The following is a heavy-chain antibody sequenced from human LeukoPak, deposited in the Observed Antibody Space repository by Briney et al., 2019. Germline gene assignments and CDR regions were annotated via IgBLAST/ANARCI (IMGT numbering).Heavy chain of an antibody. CDR1: GYTFTGYY. Sequence: ASVKVSCKASGYTFTGYYKHWVRQAPGQGLEWMGWINPNSGGTNYAQKFQGRVTMTRDTSISTAYMELSRLRSDDTAVYYCARNPPGYSSSWTFDYWGQGTLVTVSS. J-gene: IGHJ4*02. CDR2: INPNSGGT. CDR3: ARNPPGYSSSWTFDY. V-gene: IGHV1-2*02. D-gene: IGHD6-13*01.